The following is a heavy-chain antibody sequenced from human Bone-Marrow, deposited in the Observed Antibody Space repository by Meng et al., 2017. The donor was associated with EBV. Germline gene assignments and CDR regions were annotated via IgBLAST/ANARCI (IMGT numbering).Heavy chain of an antibody. CDR2: VHYTGST. J-gene: IGHJ5*02. CDR1: VDSISSFYD. Sequence: RLRRESGPGQWKSSDTLSLTCTVSVDSISSFYDWGWIRQPPGRGLEWIGSVHYTGSTYYSPSLKSRVTVSVDTSKNQFSLRLTSVTAADTAVYYCARPFPSWQSPRLDPFGAWGQGTLVTVSS. D-gene: IGHD6-19*01. V-gene: IGHV4-39*01. CDR3: ARPFPSWQSPRLDPFGA.